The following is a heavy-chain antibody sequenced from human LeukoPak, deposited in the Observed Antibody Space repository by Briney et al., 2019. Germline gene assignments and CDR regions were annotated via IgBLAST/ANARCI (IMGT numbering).Heavy chain of an antibody. CDR3: ARAGTVGRILPFDY. J-gene: IGHJ4*02. V-gene: IGHV3-30*04. CDR1: GFTFTFYS. Sequence: GGSLTLSCGASGFTFTFYSIHWVRHAPGKGLEWVAGISNDGSHKYYADSVKGRFTISRNISKKTVYLQMIRMRAEDTAVYYCARAGTVGRILPFDYWGQGTLVTVSS. CDR2: ISNDGSHK. D-gene: IGHD2-15*01.